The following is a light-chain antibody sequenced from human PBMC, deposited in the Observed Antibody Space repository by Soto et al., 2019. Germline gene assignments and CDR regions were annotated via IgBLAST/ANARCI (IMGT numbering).Light chain of an antibody. CDR3: LQHYSWPWT. J-gene: IGKJ1*01. CDR2: RIF. CDR1: QSVSGY. Sequence: EIVMTQSPVTVSVFPGETVTLSFRASQSVSGYLDWFHQKPGQAPRLVLLRIFTRAIGVPARFSGSGSETEFTLTISGLQSEDSGVYYCLQHYSWPWTFGQGTKVDIK. V-gene: IGKV3-15*01.